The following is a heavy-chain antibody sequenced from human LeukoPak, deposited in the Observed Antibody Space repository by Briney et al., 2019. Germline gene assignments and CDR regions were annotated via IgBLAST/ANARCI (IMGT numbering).Heavy chain of an antibody. CDR3: ARHSSSSWYGYYFDY. V-gene: IGHV4-59*08. CDR2: IFYRGST. CDR1: GGSISSFY. Sequence: SETLSLTCSVSGGSISSFYWSWIRQPPGKGLEWIGFIFYRGSTNYNPSLKSRVTISVDTSRNQFSLKLSSVTAADTAVYYCARHSSSSWYGYYFDYWGQGTLITVSS. D-gene: IGHD6-13*01. J-gene: IGHJ4*02.